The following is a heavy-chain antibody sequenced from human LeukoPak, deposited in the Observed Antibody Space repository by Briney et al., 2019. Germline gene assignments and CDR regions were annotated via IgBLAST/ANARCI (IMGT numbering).Heavy chain of an antibody. Sequence: PGGSLRLSCAVSGFTFGSYAMSWVRQTPGKGLQWVSAIGGTGGGTIYADSVKGRFTISRDNYKNTVYLQMNSLRVEDAAVYYCVKGRIATPGYAEKFLYWGQGTRVIVSS. CDR2: IGGTGGGT. D-gene: IGHD6-13*01. V-gene: IGHV3-23*01. CDR1: GFTFGSYA. CDR3: VKGRIATPGYAEKFLY. J-gene: IGHJ1*01.